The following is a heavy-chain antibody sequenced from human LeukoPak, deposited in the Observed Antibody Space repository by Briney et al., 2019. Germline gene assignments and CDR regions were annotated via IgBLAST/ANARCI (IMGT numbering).Heavy chain of an antibody. CDR2: INWNGGST. CDR1: GFTFDDYG. D-gene: IGHD2-15*01. Sequence: PGGSLRLSCAASGFTFDDYGMSWVRQAPGKGLEWVSGINWNGGSTGYADSVKGRFTISRDNAKNSLYLQMNSLRATDTAVYYCARDSFYIPDHGGQGARVTVSS. CDR3: ARDSFYIPDH. V-gene: IGHV3-20*04. J-gene: IGHJ4*02.